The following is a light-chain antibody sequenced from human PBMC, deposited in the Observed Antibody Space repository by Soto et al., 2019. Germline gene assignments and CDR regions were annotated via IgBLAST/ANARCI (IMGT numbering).Light chain of an antibody. J-gene: IGKJ3*01. CDR3: QQYYSYPFT. V-gene: IGKV1-8*01. CDR2: AAS. CDR1: QGISNY. Sequence: AIRMTQSPSSLSASTGDRVTITCRASQGISNYLAWYQQKPGKAPNLLIYAASTLQSGVPSRFSGSGSGTDITLTISCLQSEDFATYYCQQYYSYPFTFGPGTKVDIK.